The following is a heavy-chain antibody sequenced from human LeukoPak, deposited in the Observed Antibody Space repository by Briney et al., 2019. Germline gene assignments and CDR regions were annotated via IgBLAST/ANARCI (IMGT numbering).Heavy chain of an antibody. CDR2: INRSGGST. CDR1: GYTFTSYY. CDR3: ARDLTGSGYFDY. D-gene: IGHD2-15*01. V-gene: IGHV1-46*01. J-gene: IGHJ4*02. Sequence: ASLKVSCKASGYTFTSYYMHWVRQAPGQGLEWMGIINRSGGSTNYARRFQGRVTMTRDTSTSTVYMELSSLRSEDTAVYYCARDLTGSGYFDYWGQGTLVSVSS.